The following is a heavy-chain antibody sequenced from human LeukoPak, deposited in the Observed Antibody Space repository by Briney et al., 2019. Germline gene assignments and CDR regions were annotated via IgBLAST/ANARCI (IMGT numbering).Heavy chain of an antibody. D-gene: IGHD3-22*01. CDR3: AIAYDGNGNWFDP. CDR2: IYYSGST. V-gene: IGHV4-59*01. J-gene: IGHJ5*02. Sequence: SETLSLTCTVSGGSISSYYWSWIRQPPGKGLEWIGYIYYSGSTNYNPSLKSRVTISVDTSKNQFSLKLSSVTAADTAVYYCAIAYDGNGNWFDPWGQGTLVTVSS. CDR1: GGSISSYY.